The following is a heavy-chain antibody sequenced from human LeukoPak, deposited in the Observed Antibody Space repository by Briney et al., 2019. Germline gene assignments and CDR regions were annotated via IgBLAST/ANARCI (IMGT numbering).Heavy chain of an antibody. V-gene: IGHV1-8*01. J-gene: IGHJ6*02. Sequence: ASVKDSCKASGYTFTSYDINWVRQATGQGLEWMGWMNPNSGNTGYAQKFQGRVTMTRNTSISTAYMELSSLRSEDTAVYYCARSLDYYYGMDVWGQGTTVTVSS. D-gene: IGHD3-16*01. CDR3: ARSLDYYYGMDV. CDR2: MNPNSGNT. CDR1: GYTFTSYD.